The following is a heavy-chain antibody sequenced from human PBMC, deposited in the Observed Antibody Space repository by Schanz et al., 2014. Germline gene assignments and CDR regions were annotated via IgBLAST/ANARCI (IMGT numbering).Heavy chain of an antibody. CDR3: ARVRPGFAIDP. D-gene: IGHD6-25*01. Sequence: QVLLQEPGPGLVKPSGTLSLTCTVSSGSISSTNWWAWVRQPPGKGLEWIGEMHEGGNTFYNPSLKSRASVSVYKSQNRFSLKLTSMTAADTAIYYCARVRPGFAIDPWGQGTLVTVSS. CDR2: MHEGGNT. J-gene: IGHJ5*02. CDR1: SGSISSTNW. V-gene: IGHV4-4*02.